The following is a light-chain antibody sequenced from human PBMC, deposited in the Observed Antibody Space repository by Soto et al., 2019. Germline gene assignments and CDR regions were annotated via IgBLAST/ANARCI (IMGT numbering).Light chain of an antibody. V-gene: IGLV2-8*01. CDR3: RLYSGGNPAYV. CDR1: SRHVGVYDY. CDR2: EVT. Sequence: QSALTPPPSASGSPGQSVTISRTGTSRHVGVYDYVSCYQQHPGKAPKLMIYEVTIRPTGVFDRFSGSKSGNTASLHPSGLPAEDEADYYYRLYSGGNPAYVFGTGTKVTVL. J-gene: IGLJ1*01.